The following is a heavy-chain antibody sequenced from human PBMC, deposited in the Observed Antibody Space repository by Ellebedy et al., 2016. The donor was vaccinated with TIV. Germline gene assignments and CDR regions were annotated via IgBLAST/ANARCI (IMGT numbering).Heavy chain of an antibody. D-gene: IGHD3-9*01. J-gene: IGHJ6*03. V-gene: IGHV1-46*01. CDR3: ARDGYDVLTANLYYYYIDV. CDR2: INPSAGDT. CDR1: GYTFTTYH. Sequence: AASVKVSCKASGYTFTTYHMHWVRQAPGQGLEWMGIINPSAGDTTYAQNFRGRFTMTRDTSTSTIYLELSSLRSEDTAVYYCARDGYDVLTANLYYYYIDVWGQGTTVTVSS.